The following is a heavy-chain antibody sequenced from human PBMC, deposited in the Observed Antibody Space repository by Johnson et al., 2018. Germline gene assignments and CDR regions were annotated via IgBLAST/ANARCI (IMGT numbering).Heavy chain of an antibody. CDR3: ARDSTGYYHFDY. Sequence: VQLQESGGIVARPGESLRLSCAASGFTFEDYGMTWVRQAPGTGLEWVSAVTGSGDNTYYADSVKGRFTISRDNSKNTLFLQMNSLRAEDTAVYYCARDSTGYYHFDYWGLGTLVTVSS. V-gene: IGHV3-23*01. J-gene: IGHJ4*02. CDR2: VTGSGDNT. D-gene: IGHD3-9*01. CDR1: GFTFEDYG.